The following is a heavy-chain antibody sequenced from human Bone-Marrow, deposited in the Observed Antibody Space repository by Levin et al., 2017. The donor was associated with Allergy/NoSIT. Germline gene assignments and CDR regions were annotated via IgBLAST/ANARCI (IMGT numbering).Heavy chain of an antibody. Sequence: GESLKISCAASGFTFSSYAMSWVRQAPGKGLEWVSAISGSGGSTYYADSVKGRFTISRDNSKNTLYLQMNSLRAEDTAVYYCAKYGFREVLNWFDPWGQGTLVTVSS. CDR2: ISGSGGST. J-gene: IGHJ5*02. D-gene: IGHD3-10*01. CDR1: GFTFSSYA. CDR3: AKYGFREVLNWFDP. V-gene: IGHV3-23*01.